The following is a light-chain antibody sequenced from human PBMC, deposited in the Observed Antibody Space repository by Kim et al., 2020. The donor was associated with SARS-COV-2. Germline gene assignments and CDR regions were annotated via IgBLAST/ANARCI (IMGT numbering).Light chain of an antibody. Sequence: GQRVTISGSGGNSNIGANTVNGYQQFPGTAPKLLIYANDRRPSGVPDRFSVSQSGTSASLAISGLQSEDEADYYCATWDDSLNAWVFGGGTQLTVL. CDR2: AND. V-gene: IGLV1-44*01. CDR3: ATWDDSLNAWV. CDR1: NSNIGANT. J-gene: IGLJ3*02.